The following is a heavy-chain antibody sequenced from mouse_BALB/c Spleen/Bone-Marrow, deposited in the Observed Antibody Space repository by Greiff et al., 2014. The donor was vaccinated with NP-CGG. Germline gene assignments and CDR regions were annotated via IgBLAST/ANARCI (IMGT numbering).Heavy chain of an antibody. CDR1: GFNIKDTY. V-gene: IGHV14-3*02. D-gene: IGHD5-1-1*01. CDR3: ARGIPYYPMDY. Sequence: VQLQQSGAELVKPGASVKLSCTASGFNIKDTYIHRVKQRPEQGLERIGRIDPANGNTKYDPKLQGKATITADTSSNTAYLQLNSLTSEDTAVYYCARGIPYYPMDYWGQGTSVTVSS. J-gene: IGHJ4*01. CDR2: IDPANGNT.